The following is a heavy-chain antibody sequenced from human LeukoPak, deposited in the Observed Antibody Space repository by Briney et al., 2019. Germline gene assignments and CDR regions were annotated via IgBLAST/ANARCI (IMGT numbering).Heavy chain of an antibody. CDR3: ARGNTMVRGVIGVNWFDP. CDR1: GYTFTSYY. V-gene: IGHV1-46*01. D-gene: IGHD3-10*01. J-gene: IGHJ5*02. Sequence: GASVKVSCKASGYTFTSYYMHWVRQAPGQGLERMGIINPSGGSTSYAQKFQGRVTMTRDTSTSTVYMELSSLRSEDTAVYYCARGNTMVRGVIGVNWFDPWGQGTLVTVSS. CDR2: INPSGGST.